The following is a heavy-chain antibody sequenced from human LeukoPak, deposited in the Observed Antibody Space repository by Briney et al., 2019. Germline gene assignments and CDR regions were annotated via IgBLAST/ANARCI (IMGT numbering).Heavy chain of an antibody. CDR2: ISSSGSTI. D-gene: IGHD2-21*02. Sequence: GGSLRLSCAASGFTFSSYEMNWVRQAPGKGLEWVSYISSSGSTIYYADSVKGRFTISRDNSKNTLYLQMNSLRAEDTAVFYCAKRKGDFQYYYYMDVWGKGTTVTVSS. CDR3: AKRKGDFQYYYYMDV. V-gene: IGHV3-48*03. CDR1: GFTFSSYE. J-gene: IGHJ6*03.